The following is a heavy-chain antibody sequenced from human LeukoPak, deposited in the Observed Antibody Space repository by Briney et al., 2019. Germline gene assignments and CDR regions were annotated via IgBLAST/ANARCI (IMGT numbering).Heavy chain of an antibody. CDR1: GGSISSYY. CDR2: IYYSGST. Sequence: SETLSLTCTVSGGSISSYYWSWIRQPPGKGLEWIGYIYYSGSTNYNPPLKSRVTISVDTSKNQFSLKLSSVTAADTAVYYCASSSSWYLFDYWGQGTLVTVSS. CDR3: ASSSSWYLFDY. J-gene: IGHJ4*02. D-gene: IGHD6-13*01. V-gene: IGHV4-59*08.